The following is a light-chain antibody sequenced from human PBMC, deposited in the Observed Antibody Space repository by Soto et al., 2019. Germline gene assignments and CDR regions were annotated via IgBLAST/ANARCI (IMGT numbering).Light chain of an antibody. V-gene: IGKV3-11*01. CDR1: QSVSSY. J-gene: IGKJ5*01. CDR2: DAS. Sequence: EIVLTQSPATLSLSPGERATLSCRASQSVSSYLAWYQQKPGQAPRLLIYDASTRATGIPARFSGSGSGTDFTLTISSLEPEDFAVYYCQQYSNWPPLTFGQGTRLEIK. CDR3: QQYSNWPPLT.